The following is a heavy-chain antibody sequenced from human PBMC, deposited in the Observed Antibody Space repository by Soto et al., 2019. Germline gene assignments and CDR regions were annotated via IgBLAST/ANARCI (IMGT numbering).Heavy chain of an antibody. CDR3: ARASLPDIAVAGTELFDY. CDR2: IIPILGIA. D-gene: IGHD6-19*01. V-gene: IGHV1-69*02. Sequence: GASVKVSCKASGGTFSSYTISWVRQAPGQGLEWMGRIIPILGIANYAQKFQGRVTITADKSTSTAYMELSSLRSEDTAVYYCARASLPDIAVAGTELFDYWGQGTLVTVSS. CDR1: GGTFSSYT. J-gene: IGHJ4*02.